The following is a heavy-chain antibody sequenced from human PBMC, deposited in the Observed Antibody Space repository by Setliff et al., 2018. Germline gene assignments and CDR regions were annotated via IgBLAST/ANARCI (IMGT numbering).Heavy chain of an antibody. V-gene: IGHV3-23*01. CDR2: IIGSGIST. CDR3: AKSPHDFWSGRVFFDY. Sequence: PGESLKISCAASGFSFSSYAMSWVRQAPGQGLEWVSSIIGSGISTYYADSVQGRLTISRDNHKNTLYLQMNSLRVEDTAIYYCAKSPHDFWSGRVFFDYWGQGILVTVSS. J-gene: IGHJ4*02. CDR1: GFSFSSYA. D-gene: IGHD3-3*01.